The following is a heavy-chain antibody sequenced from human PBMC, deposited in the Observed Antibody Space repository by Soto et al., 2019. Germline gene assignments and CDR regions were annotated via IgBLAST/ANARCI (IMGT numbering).Heavy chain of an antibody. Sequence: RLRCRVAEVTSSGHAVSWVRQTQGKGLEWVSDISGSCGSTYYADSVKGRFTISRDNSKNTLYRQMNSLRAEDTAVYYFANYAEYIRGVIHNFFGAWGQGTPVTVSP. J-gene: IGHJ5*02. V-gene: IGHV3-23*01. D-gene: IGHD3-10*02. CDR2: ISGSCGST. CDR3: ANYAEYIRGVIHNFFGA. CDR1: EVTSSGHA.